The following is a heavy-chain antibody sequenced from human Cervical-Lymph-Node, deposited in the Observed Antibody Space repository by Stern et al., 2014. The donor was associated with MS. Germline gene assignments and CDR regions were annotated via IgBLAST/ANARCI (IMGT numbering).Heavy chain of an antibody. Sequence: QLVQSGAEVKKPGASVKVSCKASGYTFTSYYMHWVRQAPGQGLEWMGIINPGGGSTIYAQKLQGRVTMTRDAFPSTVYMELSSLRSDDTAVYYCARDDGNSYGNYYFDYWGQGTLVTVSS. V-gene: IGHV1-46*01. J-gene: IGHJ4*02. CDR1: GYTFTSYY. CDR3: ARDDGNSYGNYYFDY. D-gene: IGHD5-18*01. CDR2: INPGGGST.